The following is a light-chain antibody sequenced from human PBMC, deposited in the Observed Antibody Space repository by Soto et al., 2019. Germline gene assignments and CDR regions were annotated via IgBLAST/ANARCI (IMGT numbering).Light chain of an antibody. V-gene: IGLV2-14*01. CDR2: DVS. Sequence: QSALTQPASASGSPGQSITISCTETSSDVGGYNYVSWYQQHPGKAPKLMIYDVSNRPSGVSNRFSGSKSGNTASLTISGLQAEDEADYYCSSYTSSSTLLYVFGTGTKVTVL. CDR1: SSDVGGYNY. J-gene: IGLJ1*01. CDR3: SSYTSSSTLLYV.